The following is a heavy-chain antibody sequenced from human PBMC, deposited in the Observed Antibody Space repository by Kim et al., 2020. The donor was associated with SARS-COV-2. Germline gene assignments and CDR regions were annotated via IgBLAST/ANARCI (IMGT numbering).Heavy chain of an antibody. CDR3: ATAHCNWNDAAFDI. D-gene: IGHD1-20*01. CDR2: LYSGGST. V-gene: IGHV4-39*02. CDR1: GGSISSSSYY. J-gene: IGHJ3*02. Sequence: SETLSLTCSVSGGSISSSSYYWGWIRQSPKEGLEWITTLYSGGSTYFNPSLKSRVTVSEDTSKNHFSLKLTSVTAADTAVYYCATAHCNWNDAAFDIWGQGTMVTVSA.